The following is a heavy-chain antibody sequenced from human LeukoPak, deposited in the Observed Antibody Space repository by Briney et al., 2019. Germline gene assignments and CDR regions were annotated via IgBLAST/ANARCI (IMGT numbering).Heavy chain of an antibody. Sequence: PGRSLRLSCAASVFTFISYAMHWVRQAPGKGLEGVAVISYDGSNKYYADSVKGRFTICSDNSKNTLYLQMNSLRAEDTAVYYCARDRSGYGGNSAYFDYWGQGTLVTVSS. CDR1: VFTFISYA. J-gene: IGHJ4*02. V-gene: IGHV3-30-3*01. D-gene: IGHD4-23*01. CDR3: ARDRSGYGGNSAYFDY. CDR2: ISYDGSNK.